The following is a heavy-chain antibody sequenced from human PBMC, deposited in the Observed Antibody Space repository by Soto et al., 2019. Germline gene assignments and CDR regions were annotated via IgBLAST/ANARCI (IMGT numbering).Heavy chain of an antibody. J-gene: IGHJ4*02. D-gene: IGHD1-26*01. CDR1: GYSFPTYW. V-gene: IGHV5-51*01. Sequence: EVQLVQSGEEVKKPGESLKISCQGSGYSFPTYWIGWVRQMPGKGLEWMGIIYPDASDTRYSPSFQGQVTISADKSISTAYLQWSSLKSSDTAIYYCTRAGRVGATSWDYWGQGTLVTVSS. CDR2: IYPDASDT. CDR3: TRAGRVGATSWDY.